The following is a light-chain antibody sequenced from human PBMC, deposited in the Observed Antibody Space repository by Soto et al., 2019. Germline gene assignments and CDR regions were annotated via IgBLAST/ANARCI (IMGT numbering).Light chain of an antibody. CDR2: KAS. CDR1: QSVSRW. CDR3: QQYDVYSPWM. J-gene: IGKJ1*01. Sequence: DIQKTQSPSTLTASVGDRVTITCRASQSVSRWLAWYKQKPGEAPKLLIYKASNLESGVSSRFSGSGSGTEFTLTISSLQPDDSATYYCQQYDVYSPWMFGQGTKVGIK. V-gene: IGKV1-5*03.